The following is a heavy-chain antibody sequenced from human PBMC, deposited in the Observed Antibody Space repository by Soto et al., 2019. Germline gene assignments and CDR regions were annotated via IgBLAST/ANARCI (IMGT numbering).Heavy chain of an antibody. CDR1: GYIFTSYA. CDR3: ARDPWYTSSCYLFPPLDP. CDR2: INAGNGNT. Sequence: ASVKVSCKASGYIFTSYAMHWVRQAPGQRLEWMGWINAGNGNTKYSQHFQGRVTITRDTSANTAYMELSSLRSEDTAVYYCARDPWYTSSCYLFPPLDPWGQGNLVTVSS. D-gene: IGHD6-13*01. V-gene: IGHV1-3*01. J-gene: IGHJ5*02.